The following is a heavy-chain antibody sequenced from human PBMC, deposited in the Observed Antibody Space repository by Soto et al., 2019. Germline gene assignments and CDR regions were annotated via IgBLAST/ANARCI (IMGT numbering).Heavy chain of an antibody. V-gene: IGHV1-3*01. J-gene: IGHJ6*02. D-gene: IGHD2-15*01. CDR3: ASESCSGGSFPLDYGMDV. Sequence: QVQLVQSGAELKKPGASVKVSCKASGYTFTSYAMHWVRQAPGQRREWMGWINAGNGNTKYSQKFQGRDTITRDTSASTAYMELSSLRSEDTAVYYCASESCSGGSFPLDYGMDVWGQGPTVTVSS. CDR2: INAGNGNT. CDR1: GYTFTSYA.